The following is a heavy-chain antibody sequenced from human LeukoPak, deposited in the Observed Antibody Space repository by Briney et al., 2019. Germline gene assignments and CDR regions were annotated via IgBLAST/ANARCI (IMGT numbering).Heavy chain of an antibody. CDR3: ARHVITMVRGVINSYFDY. CDR2: IYYSGST. Sequence: SETLSLTCTVSGVSISSSSYYWGWIRQPPGKGLEWIGSIYYSGSTYYNPSLKSRVTISVDTSKNQFSLKLSSVTAADTAVYYCARHVITMVRGVINSYFDYWGQGTLVTVSS. CDR1: GVSISSSSYY. D-gene: IGHD3-10*01. J-gene: IGHJ4*02. V-gene: IGHV4-39*01.